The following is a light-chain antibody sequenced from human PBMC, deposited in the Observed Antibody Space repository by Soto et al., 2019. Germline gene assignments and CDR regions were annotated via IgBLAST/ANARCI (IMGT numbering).Light chain of an antibody. J-gene: IGKJ1*01. CDR3: HQRQSWPRT. CDR1: QSVSIY. Sequence: EIVLTQSPATLSLSPGERATLSCRASQSVSIYLAWYRQKPGQAPGLLIYDSSSRATGIAARFSGSGSGTDFTLTISDVQPEDFALYYCHQRQSWPRTFGQGTKVDI. CDR2: DSS. V-gene: IGKV3-11*01.